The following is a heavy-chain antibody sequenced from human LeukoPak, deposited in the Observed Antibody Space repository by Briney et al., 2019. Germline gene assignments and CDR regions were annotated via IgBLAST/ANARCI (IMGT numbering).Heavy chain of an antibody. CDR2: ISSSGGST. CDR1: GFTFRNYA. J-gene: IGHJ4*02. D-gene: IGHD3-22*01. V-gene: IGHV3-23*01. Sequence: GGSLRLSCAGSGFTFRNYAMSWVRQAPGKGLEWVSVISSSGGSTYYADSVKGRFTISRDNSKNTLYLQMGSLRAEDMAVYFCARSSGYGYYFDYWGQGTLVTVSS. CDR3: ARSSGYGYYFDY.